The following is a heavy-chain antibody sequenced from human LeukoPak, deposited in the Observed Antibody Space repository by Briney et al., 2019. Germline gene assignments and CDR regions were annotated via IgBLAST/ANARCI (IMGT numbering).Heavy chain of an antibody. V-gene: IGHV1-18*01. CDR3: AGRAAAGNYYYYYMDV. Sequence: ASVKVSCKASGFTFTTYGISWVRQAPGQGLEWRGWISAYNGNTNYAQKLQGRVTMTTDTSTSTAYMELRSLRSDDTAVYYCAGRAAAGNYYYYYMDVWGKGTTVTVSS. J-gene: IGHJ6*03. CDR2: ISAYNGNT. CDR1: GFTFTTYG. D-gene: IGHD6-13*01.